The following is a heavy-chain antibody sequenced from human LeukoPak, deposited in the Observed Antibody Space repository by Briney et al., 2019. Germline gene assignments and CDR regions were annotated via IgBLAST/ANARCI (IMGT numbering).Heavy chain of an antibody. CDR2: IGSSSNYI. CDR1: GFTFSTYS. J-gene: IGHJ3*02. D-gene: IGHD6-13*01. V-gene: IGHV3-21*01. Sequence: GGSLRLSCAASGFTFSTYSMNWVRQAPGKGLEWVSSIGSSSNYIYYAGSLKGRSTISRDNAKNSLYLRMSSLRAEDTAVYFCARSLSSSWYGAFDIWGQGTMVTVSS. CDR3: ARSLSSSWYGAFDI.